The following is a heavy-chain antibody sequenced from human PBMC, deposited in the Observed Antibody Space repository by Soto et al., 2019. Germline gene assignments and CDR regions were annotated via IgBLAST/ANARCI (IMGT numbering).Heavy chain of an antibody. D-gene: IGHD3-9*01. CDR1: GGSISSSSYY. Sequence: QLQLQESGPGLVKPSETLSLTCTVSGGSISSSSYYWGWIRQPPGKGLEWIGSIYYSGSTYYNPSHKSRVTISVDTSKNQFSLKLSSVTAADTAVYYCARPYGDILTGYYHYNWFDPWGQGTLVTVSS. CDR3: ARPYGDILTGYYHYNWFDP. J-gene: IGHJ5*02. CDR2: IYYSGST. V-gene: IGHV4-39*01.